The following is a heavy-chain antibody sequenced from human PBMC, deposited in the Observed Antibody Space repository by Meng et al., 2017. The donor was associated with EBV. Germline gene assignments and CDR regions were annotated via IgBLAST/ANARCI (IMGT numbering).Heavy chain of an antibody. J-gene: IGHJ4*02. CDR3: ARESGRGYTPDF. CDR2: LIPDFGTP. CDR1: GGDFRYSA. D-gene: IGHD3-10*01. V-gene: IGHV1-69*01. Sequence: QVQLVQSGAEGKKPGSSVKVSCKASGGDFRYSALRWVRQAPGQGLEWVGGLIPDFGTPNYAPSYQDRVTITADESTNTAYMELSSLTTEDTAIYYCARESGRGYTPDFWGQGTLVTVSS.